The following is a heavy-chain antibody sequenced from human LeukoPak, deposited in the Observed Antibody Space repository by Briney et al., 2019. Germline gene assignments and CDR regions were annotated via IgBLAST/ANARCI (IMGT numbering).Heavy chain of an antibody. Sequence: GGSLRLSCAASGFTFSSYSMNWVRQAPGKGLEWVSSISSSSSSIYYTDSVKGRFIISRDNANNSLYPQMNSLRAEDTAVYYCARGEDTAMITGGYNWFDPWGQGTLVTVSS. J-gene: IGHJ5*02. V-gene: IGHV3-21*01. CDR3: ARGEDTAMITGGYNWFDP. D-gene: IGHD5-18*01. CDR1: GFTFSSYS. CDR2: ISSSSSSI.